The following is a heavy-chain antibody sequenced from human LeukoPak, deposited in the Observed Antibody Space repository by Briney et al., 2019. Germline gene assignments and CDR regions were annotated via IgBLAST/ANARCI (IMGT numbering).Heavy chain of an antibody. CDR3: ARETRGVRRYSSSSGNMDV. V-gene: IGHV4-39*07. J-gene: IGHJ6*03. CDR2: IYYSGST. D-gene: IGHD6-6*01. Sequence: PSETLSLTCTVSGGSISSSSYYWGWIRQPPGKGLEWTGSIYYSGSTYYNPSLKSRVTISVDTSKNQFSLKLSSVTAADTAVYYCARETRGVRRYSSSSGNMDVWGKGTTVTVSS. CDR1: GGSISSSSYY.